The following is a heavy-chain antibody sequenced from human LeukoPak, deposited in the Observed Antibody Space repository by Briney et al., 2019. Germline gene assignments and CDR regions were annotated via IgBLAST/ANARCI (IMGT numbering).Heavy chain of an antibody. J-gene: IGHJ5*02. CDR2: IKQDGSEK. CDR3: ARVFRQRGANWRFDP. CDR1: GFTFSGYS. D-gene: IGHD6-25*01. Sequence: QSGGSLRLSCTASGFTFSGYSMNWIRQAPGKGLEWVANIKQDGSEKYYVDSVKGRFTISRDNAKNSLYLQMNSLRAEDTAVYYCARVFRQRGANWRFDPWGQGTLVTVSS. V-gene: IGHV3-7*01.